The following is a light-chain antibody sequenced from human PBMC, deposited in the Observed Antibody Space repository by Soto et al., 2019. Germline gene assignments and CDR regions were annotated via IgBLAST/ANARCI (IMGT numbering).Light chain of an antibody. J-gene: IGKJ3*01. CDR1: QSVSIN. CDR3: QQSYNGPFT. CDR2: AAS. V-gene: IGKV3-15*01. Sequence: ILMTQSPATLSVSPGDIATLSCRASQSVSINLAWYQQKPGQVPRLLIYAASTRATAIPARFSGSGSETDFTLTISSLQPEDFATYYCQQSYNGPFTFGPGTKVDIK.